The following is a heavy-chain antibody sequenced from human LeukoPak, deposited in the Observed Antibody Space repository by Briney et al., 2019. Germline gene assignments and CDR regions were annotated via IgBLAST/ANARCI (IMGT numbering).Heavy chain of an antibody. J-gene: IGHJ4*02. Sequence: SETLSLTCTVSGGSLSSGGYYWGWIRKHPGMGLEWIGSIYYSGSTYYTPSLKSRVNISVDTSKSQFALNLTSVTAADTAVYYCARVSSARNGFDYWGQGTLVTVSS. CDR3: ARVSSARNGFDY. D-gene: IGHD1-14*01. CDR2: IYYSGST. V-gene: IGHV4-31*03. CDR1: GGSLSSGGYY.